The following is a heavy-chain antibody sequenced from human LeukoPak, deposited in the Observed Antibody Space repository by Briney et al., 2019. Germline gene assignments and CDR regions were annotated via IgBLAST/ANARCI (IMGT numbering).Heavy chain of an antibody. V-gene: IGHV3-30*18. CDR2: ISYDGSNK. J-gene: IGHJ4*02. CDR3: AKRGGYYYDSSGYSIDY. Sequence: GGSLRLSCAASGFTFSSYGMHWVRQAPGKGLEWVAVISYDGSNKYYADSVKGRFTISRDNSKNTLYLQMNSLRAEDTAVYYCAKRGGYYYDSSGYSIDYWGQGTLVTVSS. D-gene: IGHD3-22*01. CDR1: GFTFSSYG.